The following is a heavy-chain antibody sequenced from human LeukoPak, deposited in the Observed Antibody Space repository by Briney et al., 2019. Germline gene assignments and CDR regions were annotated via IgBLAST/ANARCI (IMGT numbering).Heavy chain of an antibody. CDR2: IRSGGENT. Sequence: PGGSLRLSCAASGFTFSTYSMSWVRQAPGKGLEWVSAIRSGGENTYYADSVRGRFTISRDNSRGTLSLQMNSLRAEDTAVYFCAILSWDGRGSFYWGLGTLVTVSS. D-gene: IGHD2/OR15-2a*01. CDR1: GFTFSTYS. V-gene: IGHV3-23*01. J-gene: IGHJ4*02. CDR3: AILSWDGRGSFY.